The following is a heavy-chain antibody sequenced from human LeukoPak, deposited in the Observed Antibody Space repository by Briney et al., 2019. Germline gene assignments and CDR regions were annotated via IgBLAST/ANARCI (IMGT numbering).Heavy chain of an antibody. D-gene: IGHD3-10*01. CDR2: ISGSGGST. J-gene: IGHJ4*02. CDR3: AKGSFRHMVRGVITEIDY. Sequence: RPGGSLRLSCAASGFTFSSYGMNWVRQAPGKGLEWVSAISGSGGSTYYADSVKGRFTISRDNSKNTLYLQMNSLRAEDTAVYYCAKGSFRHMVRGVITEIDYWGQGTLVTVSS. CDR1: GFTFSSYG. V-gene: IGHV3-23*01.